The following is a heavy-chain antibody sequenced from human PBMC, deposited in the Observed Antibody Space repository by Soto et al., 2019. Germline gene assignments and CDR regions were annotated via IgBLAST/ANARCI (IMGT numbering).Heavy chain of an antibody. D-gene: IGHD1-26*01. CDR3: AKDEVGAVYYYYGMDV. CDR1: GYSFTSYW. J-gene: IGHJ6*02. CDR2: IYPGDSDT. Sequence: PGESLKISCKGSGYSFTSYWIGWVRQMPGKGLEWMGIIYPGDSDTRYSPSFQGQVTISADKSISTAYLQWSSLKASDTAMYYCAKDEVGAVYYYYGMDVWGQGTTVTVSS. V-gene: IGHV5-51*01.